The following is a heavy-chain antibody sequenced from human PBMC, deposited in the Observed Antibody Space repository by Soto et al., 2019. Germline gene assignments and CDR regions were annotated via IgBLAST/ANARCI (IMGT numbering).Heavy chain of an antibody. CDR1: GVTFGSYA. Sequence: QVQLVQSGAEVKKPGSSVKVSCKASGVTFGSYAFSWVRQAPGQGLEWMGGIIPVSGSAHYAQKFQGRVTITADESTSTAYMGLSSLSSQDTAVYYCVTALGCRSTSCTLDYWGKGTWVIVSS. CDR3: VTALGCRSTSCTLDY. V-gene: IGHV1-69*01. D-gene: IGHD2-2*01. J-gene: IGHJ4*02. CDR2: IIPVSGSA.